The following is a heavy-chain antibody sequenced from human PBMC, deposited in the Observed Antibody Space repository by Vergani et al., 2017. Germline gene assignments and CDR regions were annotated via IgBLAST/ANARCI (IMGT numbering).Heavy chain of an antibody. CDR3: ARVGYCSSTSCYVGGMDV. V-gene: IGHV1-8*03. CDR2: MNPNSGNT. CDR1: GYTFTSYD. Sequence: QVQLVQSGAEVKKPGASVKVSCKASGYTFTSYDINWVRQATGQGLEWMGWMNPNSGNTGYAKKCQGRVTITWNTSISTAYMELSSLRSEDTAVYYCARVGYCSSTSCYVGGMDVWGQGTTVTVSS. J-gene: IGHJ6*02. D-gene: IGHD2-2*03.